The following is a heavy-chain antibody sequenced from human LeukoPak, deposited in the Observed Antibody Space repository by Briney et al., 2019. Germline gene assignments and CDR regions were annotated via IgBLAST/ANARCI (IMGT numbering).Heavy chain of an antibody. D-gene: IGHD7-27*01. CDR3: ARGPPNWGYDY. V-gene: IGHV1-8*01. J-gene: IGHJ4*02. CDR2: MNPNSGNT. CDR1: GYTFTSYD. Sequence: GASVTVSCKASGYTFTSYDINWVRQATGQGLEWMGWMNPNSGNTGYAQKFQGRVTMTRNTSISTAYMELSSLRSDDTAVYYCARGPPNWGYDYWGPGTLVTVSS.